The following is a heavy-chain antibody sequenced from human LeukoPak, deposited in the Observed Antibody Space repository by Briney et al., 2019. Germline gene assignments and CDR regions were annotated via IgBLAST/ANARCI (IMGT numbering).Heavy chain of an antibody. CDR2: IYYSGST. Sequence: PSETLSLTCTVSGGSISSYYWSWIRQPAGKGLEWIGYIYYSGSTKYKPSLKSRVTISVDTSKNQFSLKLSSVTAADTAAYYCARGRFLDAFDIWGQGTMVTVSS. CDR3: ARGRFLDAFDI. CDR1: GGSISSYY. D-gene: IGHD3-3*01. J-gene: IGHJ3*02. V-gene: IGHV4-59*01.